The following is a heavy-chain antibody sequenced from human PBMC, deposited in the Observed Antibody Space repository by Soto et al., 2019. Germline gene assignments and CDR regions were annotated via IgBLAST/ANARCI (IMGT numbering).Heavy chain of an antibody. CDR3: ARELWPSDY. V-gene: IGHV3-48*02. CDR2: ISRSSSTI. D-gene: IGHD5-18*01. Sequence: EVPLVESGGGLVQPGGSLRLSCAASGFTFSSYSMNWVRQAPGKGLEWVSYISRSSSTIYYADSVKGRFTMSRDNVKNSLNLLMNSLRDEDTAVYYCARELWPSDYWGQGTLVTVSS. J-gene: IGHJ4*02. CDR1: GFTFSSYS.